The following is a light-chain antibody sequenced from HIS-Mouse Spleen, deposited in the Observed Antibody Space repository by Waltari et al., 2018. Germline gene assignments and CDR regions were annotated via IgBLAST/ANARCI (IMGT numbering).Light chain of an antibody. CDR1: QGISRY. CDR2: SAS. Sequence: AIRMTQSPSSFSASTGDRVTITCRASQGISRYLAWYQQKPGKAPKLLIYSASTLQSGVPARFSGSGAGTDFTLTISCLQSEDFATYYCQQYYSYPQTFGGGTKVEIK. V-gene: IGKV1-8*01. CDR3: QQYYSYPQT. J-gene: IGKJ4*01.